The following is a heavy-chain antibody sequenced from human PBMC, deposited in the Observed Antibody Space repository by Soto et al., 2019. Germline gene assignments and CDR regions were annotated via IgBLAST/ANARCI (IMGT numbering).Heavy chain of an antibody. V-gene: IGHV4-30-4*01. CDR2: IYYSGST. D-gene: IGHD2-15*01. Sequence: TSETLSLTCTVSGGSISSGDYYWSWIRQPPGKGLEWIGYIYYSGSTYYNPSLKSRVTISVDTSKNQFSLKLSSVTAADTAVYYCARDRVVRRQFDYWGQGTLVTVSS. CDR1: GGSISSGDYY. J-gene: IGHJ4*02. CDR3: ARDRVVRRQFDY.